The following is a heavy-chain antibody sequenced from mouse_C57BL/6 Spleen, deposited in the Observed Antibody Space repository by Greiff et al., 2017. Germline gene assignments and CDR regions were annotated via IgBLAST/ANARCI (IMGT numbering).Heavy chain of an antibody. V-gene: IGHV1-54*01. J-gene: IGHJ4*01. Sequence: QVQLQQSGAELVRPGTSVKVSCKASGYAFTNYLIEWVKQRPGQGLEWIGVINPGSGGTNYNEKFKGKATLTADKSSSTAYMQLSSLTSEDSAVYFCARKESLASMDYWGQGTSVTVSS. CDR2: INPGSGGT. CDR1: GYAFTNYL. CDR3: ARKESLASMDY.